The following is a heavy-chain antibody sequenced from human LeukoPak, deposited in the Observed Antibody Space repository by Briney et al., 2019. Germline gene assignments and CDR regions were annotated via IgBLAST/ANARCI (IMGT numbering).Heavy chain of an antibody. CDR1: GYTFTSYG. CDR2: ISAYNGNT. D-gene: IGHD2-15*01. J-gene: IGHJ5*02. Sequence: ASVKVSCKASGYTFTSYGISWVRQAPGQGLEWMGWISAYNGNTNYAQKLQGRVTMTTDTSTSTAYMELRSLRSDDTAVYYCARGVGYCSGDSCFNWFDPWGQGTLVTVSS. CDR3: ARGVGYCSGDSCFNWFDP. V-gene: IGHV1-18*04.